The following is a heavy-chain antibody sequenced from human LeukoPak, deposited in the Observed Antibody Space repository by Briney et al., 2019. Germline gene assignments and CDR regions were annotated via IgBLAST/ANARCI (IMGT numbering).Heavy chain of an antibody. CDR1: GFTFSSYS. D-gene: IGHD3-3*01. J-gene: IGHJ6*03. CDR2: ISSSSSYI. V-gene: IGHV3-21*01. CDR3: ARAPSYDFWSGPLVGYMDV. Sequence: KSGGSLRLSCAASGFTFSSYSMNWVRQAPGKGLEWVSSISSSSSYIYYADSVKGRFTISRDNAKNSLYLQMNSLRAEDTAVYYCARAPSYDFWSGPLVGYMDVWRKGTTVTVSS.